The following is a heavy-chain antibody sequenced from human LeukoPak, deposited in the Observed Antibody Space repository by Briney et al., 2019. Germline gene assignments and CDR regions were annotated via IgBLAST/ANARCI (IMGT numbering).Heavy chain of an antibody. CDR1: GFTFSSYA. V-gene: IGHV3-30-3*01. Sequence: PGGSLRLSCAASGFTFSSYAMHWVRQAPGKGLEWVAVISYDGSNKYYADSVKGRFTISRDNAKNTLYLQMNSLRAEDTAVYYCARDWSSSWYYFDYWGQGTLVTVSS. CDR2: ISYDGSNK. J-gene: IGHJ4*02. D-gene: IGHD6-13*01. CDR3: ARDWSSSWYYFDY.